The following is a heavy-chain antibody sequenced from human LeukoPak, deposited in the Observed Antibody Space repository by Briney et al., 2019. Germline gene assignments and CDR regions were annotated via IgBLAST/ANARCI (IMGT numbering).Heavy chain of an antibody. J-gene: IGHJ5*02. CDR1: GYTFINYY. Sequence: APVKVSCKASGYTFINYYIHLVRQAPGQGLEWVGLINPTGTTTLYAQKFQGRVTLTRDMSTSTDYMELRSLKSEDTAVYYCARDNSVGDIAWWFDPWGQGTLVTVSS. D-gene: IGHD3-10*01. CDR3: ARDNSVGDIAWWFDP. V-gene: IGHV1-46*01. CDR2: INPTGTTT.